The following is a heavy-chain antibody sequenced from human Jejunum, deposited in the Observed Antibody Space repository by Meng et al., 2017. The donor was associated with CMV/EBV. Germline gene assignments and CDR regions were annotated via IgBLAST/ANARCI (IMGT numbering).Heavy chain of an antibody. CDR1: GGFVSSGGYY. V-gene: IGHV4-31*03. J-gene: IGHJ4*02. D-gene: IGHD6-19*01. CDR2: IYYSGST. Sequence: QVQLQESGPGLAKPSPTLSLTCTVSGGFVSSGGYYWTWIRQHPGKGLEWFGHIYYSGSTFYNPSLKRRVIISIGTSKNQFSLNLRSVTAADTAVYYCARVSSGWDYFDYWGQGTLVTVSS. CDR3: ARVSSGWDYFDY.